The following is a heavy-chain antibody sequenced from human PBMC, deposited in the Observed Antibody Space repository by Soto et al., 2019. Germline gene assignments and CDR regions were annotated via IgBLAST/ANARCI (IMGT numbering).Heavy chain of an antibody. CDR3: AASIFYYGMDV. V-gene: IGHV5-51*01. Sequence: VESLKISCQGSVCTCTNYCISLVLQMPGKGLEWMGIIYPGDSDTKYNPSFQGQVTISADKSITTTYLQWSSLKASDTAIYYCAASIFYYGMDVWGQGTTVTVSS. CDR2: IYPGDSDT. J-gene: IGHJ6*02. CDR1: VCTCTNYC.